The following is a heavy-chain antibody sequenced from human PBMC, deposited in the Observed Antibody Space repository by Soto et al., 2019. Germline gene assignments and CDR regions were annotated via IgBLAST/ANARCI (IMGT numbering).Heavy chain of an antibody. V-gene: IGHV1-69*06. CDR2: IIPIFGTA. J-gene: IGHJ6*02. Sequence: QVQLVQSGAEVEKPGASVKVSCKASGYTFSSYAISWVRQAPGQGLEWMGGIIPIFGTANYAQKFQGRVTITADKSTSTAYMELSSLRSEDTAVYYCAREGGGSREYYYYGMDVWGQGTTVTVSS. CDR1: GYTFSSYA. D-gene: IGHD6-13*01. CDR3: AREGGGSREYYYYGMDV.